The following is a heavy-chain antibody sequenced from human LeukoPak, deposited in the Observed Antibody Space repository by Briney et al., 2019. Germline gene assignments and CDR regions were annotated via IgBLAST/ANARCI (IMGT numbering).Heavy chain of an antibody. CDR3: AKSSSGFDYSGDAFDI. Sequence: GGSLRLSCAASGFTFSSYAMSWVRQAPGKGLEWVSVISDSGRSTYYADSVKGRFTISRDNSKKTLYLQMNSLRAEDTAVYYCAKSSSGFDYSGDAFDIWGQGTMVTVSS. J-gene: IGHJ3*02. CDR1: GFTFSSYA. CDR2: ISDSGRST. V-gene: IGHV3-23*01. D-gene: IGHD5-12*01.